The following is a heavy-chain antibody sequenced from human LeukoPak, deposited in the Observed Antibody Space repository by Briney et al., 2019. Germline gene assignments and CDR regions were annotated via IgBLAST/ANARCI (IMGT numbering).Heavy chain of an antibody. J-gene: IGHJ4*02. CDR3: AKDRRSSGWYCPFDY. V-gene: IGHV3-23*01. CDR1: GFTFSSYA. D-gene: IGHD6-19*01. CDR2: ISGSGGST. Sequence: RGSLRLSCAASGFTFSSYAMSWVRQAPGKGLEWVSAISGSGGSTYYADSVKGRFTISRDNSKNTLYLQMNSLRAEDTAVYYCAKDRRSSGWYCPFDYWGQGTLVTVSS.